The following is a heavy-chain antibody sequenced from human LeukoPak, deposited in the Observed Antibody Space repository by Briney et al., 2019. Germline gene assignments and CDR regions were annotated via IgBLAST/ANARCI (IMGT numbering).Heavy chain of an antibody. J-gene: IGHJ3*02. CDR2: IYYSGST. D-gene: IGHD4-23*01. Sequence: SETLSLTCTVSGGSISSYYWSWIRQPPGKRLEWIGYIYYSGSTNYNPSLKSRVTISVDTSKNQFSLKLSSVTAADTAVYYCARTTVVTGDRAFDIWGQGTMVTVSS. CDR3: ARTTVVTGDRAFDI. V-gene: IGHV4-59*01. CDR1: GGSISSYY.